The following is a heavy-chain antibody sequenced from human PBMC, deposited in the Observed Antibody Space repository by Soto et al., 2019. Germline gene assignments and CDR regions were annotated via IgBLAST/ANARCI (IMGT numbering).Heavy chain of an antibody. J-gene: IGHJ6*02. D-gene: IGHD6-19*01. CDR3: ARGYLGLGYYYYGMDV. CDR1: GGTFSSYA. CDR2: IIPIFGTA. V-gene: IGHV1-69*13. Sequence: ASVKVSFKASGGTFSSYAISWLRQAPGQGLEWMGGIIPIFGTANYAQKFQGRVTITADESTSTAYMELSSLRSEDTAVYYCARGYLGLGYYYYGMDVWGQGTTVTVS.